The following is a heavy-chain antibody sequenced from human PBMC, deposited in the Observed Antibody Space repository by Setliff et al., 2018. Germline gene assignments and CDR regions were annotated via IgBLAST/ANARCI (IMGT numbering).Heavy chain of an antibody. CDR3: ARLLVAPRYPPRSPMVRGLDLDY. D-gene: IGHD3-10*01. CDR2: IYYSGST. Sequence: PSETLSLTCTVSGGSISSSSYYWGWIRQPPGKGLEWIGSIYYSGSTYYNPSLKSRVTISVDTSKNQFSLKLSSVTAAETAVYYCARLLVAPRYPPRSPMVRGLDLDYWGQGTLVTVSS. V-gene: IGHV4-39*01. J-gene: IGHJ4*02. CDR1: GGSISSSSYY.